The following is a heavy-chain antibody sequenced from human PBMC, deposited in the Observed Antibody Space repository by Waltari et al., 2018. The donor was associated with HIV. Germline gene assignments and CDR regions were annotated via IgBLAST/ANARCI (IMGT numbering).Heavy chain of an antibody. Sequence: QVQLVQSGAEVKKPGSSVKVSCKASGGTFSSYAISWVRQAPGQGLEWMGRIIPILGIANYAQKFQGRVTITADKSTSTAYMELSSLRSEDTAVYYCARDSGGSSYYDFWSGYYSLFDYWGQGTLVTVSS. V-gene: IGHV1-69*04. D-gene: IGHD3-3*01. J-gene: IGHJ4*02. CDR3: ARDSGGSSYYDFWSGYYSLFDY. CDR1: GGTFSSYA. CDR2: IIPILGIA.